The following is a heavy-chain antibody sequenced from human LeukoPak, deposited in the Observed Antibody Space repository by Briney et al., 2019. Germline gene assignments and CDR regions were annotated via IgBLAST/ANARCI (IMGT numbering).Heavy chain of an antibody. V-gene: IGHV4-39*06. Sequence: PSETLSLTCAVSGASVSSSTYFWGWIRQPPGEGPEWLGSVSHSGATYYNPSLKSRVTISLDTSKNQITLTVTSVTVADTALYFCARLVSSDSRGYHVTHFDFWGQGTLVTVSS. CDR3: ARLVSSDSRGYHVTHFDF. CDR2: VSHSGAT. D-gene: IGHD3-22*01. CDR1: GASVSSSTYF. J-gene: IGHJ4*02.